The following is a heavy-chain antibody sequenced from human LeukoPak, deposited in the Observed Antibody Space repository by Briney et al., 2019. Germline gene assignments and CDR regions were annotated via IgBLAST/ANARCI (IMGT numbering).Heavy chain of an antibody. D-gene: IGHD5-24*01. CDR1: GGSFSGYY. Sequence: PSETLSLTCAVYGGSFSGYYWSWIRQPPGKGLEWIGEINHSGSTNHNPSLKSRVTISVDTSKNQFSLKLSSVTAADTAVYYCARLKRLRDGYNAWGQGTLVTVSS. J-gene: IGHJ5*02. CDR3: ARLKRLRDGYNA. V-gene: IGHV4-34*01. CDR2: INHSGST.